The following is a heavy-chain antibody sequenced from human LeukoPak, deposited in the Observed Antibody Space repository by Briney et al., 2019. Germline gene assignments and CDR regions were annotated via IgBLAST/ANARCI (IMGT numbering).Heavy chain of an antibody. J-gene: IGHJ6*02. Sequence: QPGGSLRLSCAASGFTFSTYWMHWVRQAPGKGLVWVSRIIYDGGSTKYADSVKGRFTISRDNAKNTLFLQMNSLRAEDTAVYYCARAYGMDVRGQGTTVTVSS. V-gene: IGHV3-74*03. CDR2: IIYDGGST. CDR3: ARAYGMDV. CDR1: GFTFSTYW.